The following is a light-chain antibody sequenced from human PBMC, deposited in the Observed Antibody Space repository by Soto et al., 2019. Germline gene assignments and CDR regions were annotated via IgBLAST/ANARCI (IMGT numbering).Light chain of an antibody. CDR3: QQGHSTPYT. CDR2: ASS. CDR1: RNIRNY. Sequence: DIPMTQSPSSLSASVGDSVTISCWASRNIRNYLNWYQQKPGKAPKLLIYASSSLHGGVPSRFAGSGSGTDFTLTVSGVQPEDFATYFCQQGHSTPYTFGQGT. V-gene: IGKV1-39*01. J-gene: IGKJ2*01.